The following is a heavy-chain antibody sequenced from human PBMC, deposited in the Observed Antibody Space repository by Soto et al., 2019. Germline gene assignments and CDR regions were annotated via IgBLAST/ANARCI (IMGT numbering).Heavy chain of an antibody. CDR2: INAGNGKT. D-gene: IGHD6-13*01. J-gene: IGHJ3*02. Sequence: QVQLVQSGAEVKKPGASVKVSCKASGYTFTTYAMYWVRQAPGQRLEWMGWINAGNGKTKYSQKFQGRVTIIRDTSASTAYMELSSLRSEDTAVYYCASWSSSWCACDIWGQGTMVTVSS. CDR3: ASWSSSWCACDI. V-gene: IGHV1-3*01. CDR1: GYTFTTYA.